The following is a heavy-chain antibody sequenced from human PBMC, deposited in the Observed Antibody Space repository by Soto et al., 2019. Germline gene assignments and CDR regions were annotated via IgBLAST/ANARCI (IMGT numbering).Heavy chain of an antibody. CDR2: ISGSGGST. CDR1: GFTFSRYA. V-gene: IGHV3-23*01. Sequence: EVQLLDSGGGLVQPGGSLRLSCAASGFTFSRYAMSWVRQAPGKGLEWVSAISGSGGSTYYADSVKGRFTISRDNYNNTLYLQMNSLRAADTAVYYCAKNNLFGSGANDYWGPGTLVTVSS. J-gene: IGHJ4*02. CDR3: AKNNLFGSGANDY. D-gene: IGHD3-10*01.